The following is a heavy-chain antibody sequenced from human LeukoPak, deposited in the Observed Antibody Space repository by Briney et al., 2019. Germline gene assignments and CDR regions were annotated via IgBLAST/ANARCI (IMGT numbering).Heavy chain of an antibody. J-gene: IGHJ4*02. D-gene: IGHD5-24*01. CDR3: ARRIQGMAPYYFDY. Sequence: PGGSLRLSCTASGFTFSSYWMHWVRHAPGKGLVWVSRINSDGGSTNYADSVKGRFTISRDNAKNTLYLQMNSLRAEDTAVYYCARRIQGMAPYYFDYWGQGTLVTVSS. CDR2: INSDGGST. V-gene: IGHV3-74*01. CDR1: GFTFSSYW.